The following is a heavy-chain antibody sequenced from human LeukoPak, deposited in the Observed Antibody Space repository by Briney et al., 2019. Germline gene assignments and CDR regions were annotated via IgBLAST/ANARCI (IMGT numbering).Heavy chain of an antibody. CDR1: GGSISSGSYY. V-gene: IGHV4-61*02. CDR2: IYTSGST. Sequence: SETLSLTCTVSGGSISSGSYYWSWIRQPAGKGLEWIGRIYTSGSTNYNPSLKSRVTMSVDTSKNQFSLKLSSVTAADTAVYYCARERVVVPAALEYYYYMDVWGKGTTVTVSS. D-gene: IGHD2-2*01. CDR3: ARERVVVPAALEYYYYMDV. J-gene: IGHJ6*03.